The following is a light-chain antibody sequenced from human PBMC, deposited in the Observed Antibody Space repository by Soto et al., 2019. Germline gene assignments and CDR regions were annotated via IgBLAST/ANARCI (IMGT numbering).Light chain of an antibody. J-gene: IGKJ1*01. CDR2: DAS. CDR1: QSVSNC. Sequence: EIVLTQSPSTLSVSPGERATLTCRASQSVSNCLAWYQQKPGQAPRLLISDASNRATGIPGRFSGSGSGTDFSLTISSLEPDDFADYYCQQRNNCPFTFGRGTKVEIK. CDR3: QQRNNCPFT. V-gene: IGKV3-11*01.